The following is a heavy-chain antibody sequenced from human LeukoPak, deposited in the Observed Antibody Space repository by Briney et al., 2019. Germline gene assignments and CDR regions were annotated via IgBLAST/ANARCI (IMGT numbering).Heavy chain of an antibody. CDR1: GFTFSHAW. Sequence: GGSLRLSCVASGFTFSHAWMNWVRQAPGKGLEWVGRIKNGGEGGTTDYAAPVKGRFTISRDDSKNTVYLEMNRLGTEDTAVYYCVADPANCCYALDVWGQGTTVIVSS. J-gene: IGHJ6*02. V-gene: IGHV3-15*01. CDR2: IKNGGEGGTT. CDR3: VADPANCCYALDV.